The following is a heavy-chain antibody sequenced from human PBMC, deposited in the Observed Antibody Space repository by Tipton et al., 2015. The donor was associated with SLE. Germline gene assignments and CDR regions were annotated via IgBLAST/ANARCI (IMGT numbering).Heavy chain of an antibody. CDR1: GGSISSYY. J-gene: IGHJ3*02. V-gene: IGHV4-59*01. CDR3: ARESESTGDAFNI. Sequence: TLSLTCTVSGGSISSYYWSWIRQPPGKGLEWIGYIYYNVISRHTNYNPSLETRVTMSVDPSKNQFSLKLSSVTAADTAVYYCARESESTGDAFNIWGQGTMVTVSS. CDR2: IYYNVISRHT.